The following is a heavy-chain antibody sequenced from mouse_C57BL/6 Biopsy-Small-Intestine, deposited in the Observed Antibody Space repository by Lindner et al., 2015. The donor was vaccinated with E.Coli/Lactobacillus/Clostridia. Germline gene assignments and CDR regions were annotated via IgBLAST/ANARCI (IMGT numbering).Heavy chain of an antibody. CDR2: IYPGGGYT. CDR1: GYTFTNYW. Sequence: VQLQESGAELVRPGTSVKMSCKASGYTFTNYWIGWAKQRPGHGLEWIGDIYPGGGYTNYNEKFKGKATLTADKSSSTAYTQFSSLTSEDSAIYYCASTRGFDYWGQGTTLTVSS. V-gene: IGHV1-63*01. J-gene: IGHJ2*01. CDR3: ASTRGFDY.